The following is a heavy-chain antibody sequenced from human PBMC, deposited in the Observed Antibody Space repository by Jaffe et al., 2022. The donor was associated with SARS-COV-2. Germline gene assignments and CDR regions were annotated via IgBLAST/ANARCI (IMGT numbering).Heavy chain of an antibody. CDR2: IKSKTDGGTT. CDR3: TEYCSSTSCSLAEYFQH. V-gene: IGHV3-15*01. Sequence: EVQLVESGGGLVKPGGSLRLSCAASGFTFSNAWMSWVRQAPGKGLEWVGRIKSKTDGGTTDYAAPVKGRFTISRDDSKNTLYLQMNSLKTEDTAVYYCTEYCSSTSCSLAEYFQHWGQGTLVTVSS. J-gene: IGHJ1*01. D-gene: IGHD2-2*01. CDR1: GFTFSNAW.